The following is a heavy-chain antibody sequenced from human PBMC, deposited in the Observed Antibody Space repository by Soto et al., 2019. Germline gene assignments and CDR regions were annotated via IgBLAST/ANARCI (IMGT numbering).Heavy chain of an antibody. V-gene: IGHV3-23*01. CDR2: ISGSDDST. J-gene: IGHJ4*02. CDR1: GFTFSSYA. D-gene: IGHD6-6*01. Sequence: EVQLLESGGGLVQPGESLRLSCAASGFTFSSYAMSWVRQAPGKGLEWVSVISGSDDSTYYADSVKGRFTISRDNSKNTLYLQMNSLRAEDTAVYYCAKRSSSSTFDYWGKGTVVTVSS. CDR3: AKRSSSSTFDY.